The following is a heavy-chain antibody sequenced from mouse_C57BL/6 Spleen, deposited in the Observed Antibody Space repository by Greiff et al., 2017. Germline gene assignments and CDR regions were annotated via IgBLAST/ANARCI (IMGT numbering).Heavy chain of an antibody. Sequence: VQLQQSGAELVRPGASVKLSCTASGFNIKDDYMHWVKQRPEQGLEWIGWIDPENGDTEYASKFQGKATITADTSSNTAYLQLSSLTSEDTAVYYCTTEEVIITTVVGGAMDYWGQGTSVTVSS. CDR2: IDPENGDT. CDR3: TTEEVIITTVVGGAMDY. V-gene: IGHV14-4*01. J-gene: IGHJ4*01. CDR1: GFNIKDDY. D-gene: IGHD1-1*01.